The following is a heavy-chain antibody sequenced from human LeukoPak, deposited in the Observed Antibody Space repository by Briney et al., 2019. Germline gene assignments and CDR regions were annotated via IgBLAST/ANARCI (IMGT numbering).Heavy chain of an antibody. CDR1: GFTFSSYW. Sequence: GGSLRLSCAASGFTFSSYWMSWVRQAPGKGLEWVANMKQDGSEKYYVDSVKGRFTISRDNAKNSLYLQMNSLRVEDTAVYYCARRRGYCSSTSCSHYYFDYWGQGTLVTVSS. CDR2: MKQDGSEK. J-gene: IGHJ4*02. CDR3: ARRRGYCSSTSCSHYYFDY. V-gene: IGHV3-7*01. D-gene: IGHD2-2*01.